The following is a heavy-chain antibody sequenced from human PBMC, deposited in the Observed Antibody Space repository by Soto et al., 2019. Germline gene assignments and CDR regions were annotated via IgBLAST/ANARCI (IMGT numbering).Heavy chain of an antibody. J-gene: IGHJ5*02. D-gene: IGHD4-17*01. CDR2: INPSGGST. V-gene: IGHV1-46*03. CDR1: GYTFTSYY. Sequence: ASVKVSCKASGYTFTSYYMHWVRQAPGQGLEWMGIINPSGGSTSYAQKFQGRVTMTRDTSTSTVYMELSSLRSEDTAVYYCARDATDYGDYAGLVDPWSQGTLVTVSS. CDR3: ARDATDYGDYAGLVDP.